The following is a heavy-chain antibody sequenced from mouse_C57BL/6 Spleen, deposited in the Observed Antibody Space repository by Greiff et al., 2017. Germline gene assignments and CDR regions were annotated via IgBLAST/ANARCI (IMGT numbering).Heavy chain of an antibody. D-gene: IGHD1-1*01. J-gene: IGHJ2*01. V-gene: IGHV1-5*01. Sequence: VQLQQSGTVLARPGASVKMSCKTSGYTFTSYWMHWVKQRPGQGLEWIGAIYPGNSDTSYNQKFKGKAKLTAVTSASTAYMELSSLTTEDSAVYYWTIYCGSSYLYCDYWGQGTTLTVSS. CDR2: IYPGNSDT. CDR1: GYTFTSYW. CDR3: TIYCGSSYLYCDY.